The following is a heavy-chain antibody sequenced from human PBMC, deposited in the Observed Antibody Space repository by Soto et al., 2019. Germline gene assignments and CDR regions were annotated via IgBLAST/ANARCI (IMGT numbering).Heavy chain of an antibody. CDR1: GFTFNTYA. CDR2: ISGSGGSA. V-gene: IGHV3-23*01. CDR3: AKVYHYDSTGYYIVKESSFDY. J-gene: IGHJ4*02. D-gene: IGHD3-22*01. Sequence: GGSLRLSCAASGFTFNTYAMSWVRQAPGKGLEWVSVISGSGGSAFYADSVKGRFTISRDNSKNALSLQMNSLRAEDTALYYCAKVYHYDSTGYYIVKESSFDYWDQGTLVTVSS.